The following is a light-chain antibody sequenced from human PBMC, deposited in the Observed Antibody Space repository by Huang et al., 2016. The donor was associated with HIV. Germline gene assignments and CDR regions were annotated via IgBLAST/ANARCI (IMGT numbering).Light chain of an antibody. CDR3: QQYYKLYT. J-gene: IGKJ2*01. CDR2: GAS. V-gene: IGKV3-15*01. CDR1: QSVGST. Sequence: IVMTQSPGTLSVSPGERATLSCRASQSVGSTLAWYQQKPGQSPRLLIYGASTRATGIPARFSGSVSGTEFTLTISSLQSEDFAVYYCQQYYKLYTFGQGTKLEIK.